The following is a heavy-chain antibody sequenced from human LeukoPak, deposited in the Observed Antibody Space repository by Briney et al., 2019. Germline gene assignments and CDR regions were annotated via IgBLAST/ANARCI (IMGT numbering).Heavy chain of an antibody. CDR3: ARGPPNGHDDSTDYYVPACFDY. CDR2: INHSGST. Sequence: PSETLSLTCAVYGGSFSGYYWSWIRQPPGKGLEWIGEINHSGSTNCNPSLKSRVTISVDTSKNQFSLRLNSVTAADTAVYYCARGPPNGHDDSTDYYVPACFDYWGQGTLVTVSS. J-gene: IGHJ4*02. CDR1: GGSFSGYY. D-gene: IGHD3-22*01. V-gene: IGHV4-34*01.